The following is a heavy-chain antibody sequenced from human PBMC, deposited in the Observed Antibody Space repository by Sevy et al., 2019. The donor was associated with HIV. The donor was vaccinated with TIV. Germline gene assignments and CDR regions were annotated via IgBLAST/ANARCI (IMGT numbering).Heavy chain of an antibody. CDR2: ISSSGSTI. J-gene: IGHJ6*02. V-gene: IGHV3-11*01. CDR3: ARGEAAGTHYGMDV. Sequence: GGSLRLSCAASGFTFSDYYMSWIRQAPGKGLEWVSYISSSGSTIYYADSVKGRFTISRDNAKNSLYLQMNSLSAEDTAVYYCARGEAAGTHYGMDVWGQGTTVTVSS. D-gene: IGHD6-13*01. CDR1: GFTFSDYY.